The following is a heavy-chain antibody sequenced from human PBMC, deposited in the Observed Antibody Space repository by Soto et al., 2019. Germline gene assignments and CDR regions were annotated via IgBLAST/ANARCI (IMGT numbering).Heavy chain of an antibody. CDR2: IDWDDDK. D-gene: IGHD3-10*01. CDR1: GFSLSTSGMC. V-gene: IGHV2-70*11. CDR3: ARYYIKTYYYGSGSLTIDY. J-gene: IGHJ4*02. Sequence: KSGPTLVNPTQTLTLTCTFSGFSLSTSGMCVSWIRQPPGKALEWLARIDWDDDKYYSTSLKTRLTISKDTSKNQVVLTMTNMDPVDTATYYCARYYIKTYYYGSGSLTIDYWGQGTLVTVSS.